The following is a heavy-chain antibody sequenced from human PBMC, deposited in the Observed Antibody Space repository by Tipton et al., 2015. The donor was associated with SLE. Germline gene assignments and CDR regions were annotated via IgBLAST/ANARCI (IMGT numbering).Heavy chain of an antibody. V-gene: IGHV6-1*01. J-gene: IGHJ4*02. D-gene: IGHD1-1*01. CDR2: TYYRSKWYN. Sequence: LRLSCAISGDSVSSNSAAWNWIRQSPSRGLEWLGRTYYRSKWYNDYAVSVKSRITINPDTSKNQFSLQLNSVTPEDTAVYYCARAGRAWNHFDYWGQGTLVTVSS. CDR3: ARAGRAWNHFDY. CDR1: GDSVSSNSAA.